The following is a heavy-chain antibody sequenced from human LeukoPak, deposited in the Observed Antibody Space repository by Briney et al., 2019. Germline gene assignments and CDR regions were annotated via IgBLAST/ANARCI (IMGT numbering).Heavy chain of an antibody. CDR1: GYSISSGYY. V-gene: IGHV4-38-2*02. CDR2: IYHSGST. D-gene: IGHD2-15*01. Sequence: PSETLSLTCTVSGYSISSGYYWGWIRQPPGKGLEWIGSIYHSGSTYYNPSLKSRVTISVDTSKNQFSLKLSPVTAADTAVYYCARVGVPSSCYSHAPYYFDYWGQGTLVTVSS. CDR3: ARVGVPSSCYSHAPYYFDY. J-gene: IGHJ4*02.